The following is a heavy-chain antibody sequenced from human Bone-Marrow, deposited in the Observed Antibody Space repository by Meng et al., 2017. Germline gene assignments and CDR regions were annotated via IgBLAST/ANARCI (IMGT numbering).Heavy chain of an antibody. J-gene: IGHJ4*02. V-gene: IGHV1-2*06. CDR2: IDPKSGDT. CDR3: ARDEDISAAGKLFGDY. D-gene: IGHD6-13*01. CDR1: GYNFPDYW. Sequence: QVQLVHVGAEVKKPGASVKVSCKPSGYNFPDYWLHWVRRAPGQGLEWMGRIDPKSGDTHYAQRFQGRVTMTGDTSISTAYMELSGLRSDDTAMYYCARDEDISAAGKLFGDYWGQGTLVTVSS.